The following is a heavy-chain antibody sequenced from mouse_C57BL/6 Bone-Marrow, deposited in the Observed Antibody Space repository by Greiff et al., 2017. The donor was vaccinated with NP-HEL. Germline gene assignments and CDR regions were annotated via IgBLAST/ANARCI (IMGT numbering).Heavy chain of an antibody. Sequence: DVKLVESGGGLVQPGESLKLSCESYEYEFPSYDMSWVRKTPEKRLELVAAINSDGGSTYYPDTMERRFIISRDNTKNTLYLQMSSLMSEDTALYYCARLRLGWFAYWGQGTLVTVSA. V-gene: IGHV5-2*01. J-gene: IGHJ3*01. CDR2: INSDGGST. CDR3: ARLRLGWFAY. D-gene: IGHD2-12*01. CDR1: EYEFPSYD.